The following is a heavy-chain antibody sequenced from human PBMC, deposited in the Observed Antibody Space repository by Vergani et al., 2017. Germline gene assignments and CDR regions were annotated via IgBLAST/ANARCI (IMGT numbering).Heavy chain of an antibody. V-gene: IGHV4-39*01. CDR3: ARGGQWPYFDY. D-gene: IGHD6-19*01. CDR2: IYYSGST. Sequence: QVQLQESGPGLVKPSETLSLTCTVSGGSISSSSYYWGWIRQPPGKGLEWIGSIYYSGSTYYNPSLKSRVTISVDTSKNQFSLKLSSVTAADTAVYYCARGGQWPYFDYWGQGTLVTVSS. J-gene: IGHJ4*02. CDR1: GGSISSSSYY.